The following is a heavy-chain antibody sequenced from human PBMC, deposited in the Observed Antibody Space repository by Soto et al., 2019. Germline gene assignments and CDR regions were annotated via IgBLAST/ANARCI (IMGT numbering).Heavy chain of an antibody. CDR3: AREHGGRDYGMDV. V-gene: IGHV2-70*04. J-gene: IGHJ6*02. CDR2: IDWDDDK. D-gene: IGHD2-15*01. CDR1: GFSLSTSGMR. Sequence: SGPTLVNPTQTLTLTCTFSGFSLSTSGMRVSWIRRPPGKALEWLARIDWDDDKFYSTSLKTRLTISKDTSKNQVVLTMTNMDPVDTATYYCAREHGGRDYGMDVWGQGTTVTVSS.